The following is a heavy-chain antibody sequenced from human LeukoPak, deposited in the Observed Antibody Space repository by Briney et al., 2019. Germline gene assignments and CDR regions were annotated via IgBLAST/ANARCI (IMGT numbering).Heavy chain of an antibody. D-gene: IGHD6-19*01. Sequence: SQTLSLTCTVSGGSISSGSYYWSWIRQPAGKGLEWIGRIYTSGSTNYNPSLKSRVTISVDTSKNQFSLKLSSVTAADTAVYYCARSPDNSSGWFSQFFDYWGQGTLVTVSS. CDR3: ARSPDNSSGWFSQFFDY. CDR1: GGSISSGSYY. V-gene: IGHV4-61*02. J-gene: IGHJ4*02. CDR2: IYTSGST.